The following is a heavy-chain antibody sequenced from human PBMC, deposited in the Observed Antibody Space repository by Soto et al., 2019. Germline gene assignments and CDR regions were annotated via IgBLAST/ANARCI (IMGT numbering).Heavy chain of an antibody. CDR3: AGGSRYGYATVDY. Sequence: ASVKVSCKASGGTFSSYAISWVRPAPGQGLEWMGGLIPIFGTANYAQKFQGRVTITADESTSTAYMELSSLRSEDTAVYYCAGGSRYGYATVDYGGKGTLVPVSS. D-gene: IGHD5-18*01. CDR2: LIPIFGTA. CDR1: GGTFSSYA. J-gene: IGHJ4*02. V-gene: IGHV1-69*13.